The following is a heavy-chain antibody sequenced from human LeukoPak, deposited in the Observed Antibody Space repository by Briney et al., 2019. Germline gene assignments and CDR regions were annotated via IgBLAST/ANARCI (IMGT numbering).Heavy chain of an antibody. CDR2: IYDSGST. V-gene: IGHV4-59*01. J-gene: IGHJ3*02. CDR1: GGSISSYY. Sequence: PSETLSLTCTVSGGSISSYYWSWIRQPPGKGLEWIGYIYDSGSTNFNPSLKSRVTISVDTSKNQFSLKLSSVTAADTAVYYCAKEGYSYGYRMIYAFGIWGQGTMVTVSS. D-gene: IGHD5-18*01. CDR3: AKEGYSYGYRMIYAFGI.